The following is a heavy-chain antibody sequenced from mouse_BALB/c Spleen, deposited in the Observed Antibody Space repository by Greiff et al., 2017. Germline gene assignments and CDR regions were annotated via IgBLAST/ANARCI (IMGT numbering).Heavy chain of an antibody. CDR1: GFNIKDTY. V-gene: IGHV14-3*02. CDR3: AREREYYGSTYFDY. D-gene: IGHD1-1*01. J-gene: IGHJ2*01. CDR2: IDPANGNT. Sequence: EVQLQQSGAELVKPGASVKLSCTASGFNIKDTYMHWVKQRPEQGLEWIGRIDPANGNTKYDPKFQGKATITADTSSNTAYLQLSSLTSEDTAVYYCAREREYYGSTYFDYWGQGTTLTVSS.